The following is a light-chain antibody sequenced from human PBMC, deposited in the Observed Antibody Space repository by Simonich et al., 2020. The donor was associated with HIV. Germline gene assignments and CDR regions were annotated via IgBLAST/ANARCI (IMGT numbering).Light chain of an antibody. J-gene: IGKJ1*01. CDR3: QQYYSTPPT. CDR2: WAA. Sequence: DIVMTQSPDSLAVSLGERATINCKSSQSILYSSNNKNYLAWYQQKPRQPPKLLIYWAATREYGVPDRFSGSGSGTDFTLTISSLQAEDVAVYYCQQYYSTPPTFGQGTKVKIK. V-gene: IGKV4-1*01. CDR1: QSILYSSNNKNY.